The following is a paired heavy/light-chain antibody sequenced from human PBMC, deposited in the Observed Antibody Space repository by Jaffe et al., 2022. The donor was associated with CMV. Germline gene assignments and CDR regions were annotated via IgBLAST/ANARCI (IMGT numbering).Light chain of an antibody. V-gene: IGKV3-11*01. Sequence: ELVLTQSPATLSLSPGERATLSCWASQSVSSYLAWYQQKPGQAPRLLIYNTSNRATGIPARFSGSGSGTDFTLTISSLEPEDFAVYYCQHRSDWPPTWTFGQGTKVEIK. CDR3: QHRSDWPPTWT. CDR2: NTS. J-gene: IGKJ1*01. CDR1: QSVSSY.
Heavy chain of an antibody. CDR2: ITSKAYGVTT. J-gene: IGHJ6*03. D-gene: IGHD1-26*01. CDR3: ARVRSETYPLGWGPKSKYSHMDV. V-gene: IGHV3-49*04. Sequence: EVRLVESGGGLAQPGRSLRLSCEASGFSFSNYAMNWVRQAPGKGLEWVGFITSKAYGVTTEYTASVQGRFTISRDDSTSVAYLQMSGLKTEDTAVYYCARVRSETYPLGWGPKSKYSHMDVWGTGTTVTVSS. CDR1: GFSFSNYA.